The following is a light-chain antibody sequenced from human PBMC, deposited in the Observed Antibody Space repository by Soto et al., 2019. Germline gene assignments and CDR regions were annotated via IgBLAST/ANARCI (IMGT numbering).Light chain of an antibody. Sequence: EIVMTQSPATLSVSPGERATLSCRASQSISSNLAWYQQGPGQPPRLLIYGASTRATGIPARFSGSGSGTEFTLTISSLQSEDFAVYYCQQSSNWPRTFGQGTKVDIK. V-gene: IGKV3-15*01. CDR3: QQSSNWPRT. CDR1: QSISSN. CDR2: GAS. J-gene: IGKJ1*01.